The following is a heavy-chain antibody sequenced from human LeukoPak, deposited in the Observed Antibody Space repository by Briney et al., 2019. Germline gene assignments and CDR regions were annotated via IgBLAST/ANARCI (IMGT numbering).Heavy chain of an antibody. CDR2: ITGRGVAT. V-gene: IGHV3-23*01. CDR1: GFTFSSFA. Sequence: GGSLRLSGAASGFTFSSFALTWVRQTPEKGLEWVASITGRGVATHYASSVKGRFTISRDNSKNTLYLQMNSLRAEDTAVYYCAIDVQDDLDYWGQGTLVTVSS. CDR3: AIDVQDDLDY. D-gene: IGHD1-1*01. J-gene: IGHJ4*02.